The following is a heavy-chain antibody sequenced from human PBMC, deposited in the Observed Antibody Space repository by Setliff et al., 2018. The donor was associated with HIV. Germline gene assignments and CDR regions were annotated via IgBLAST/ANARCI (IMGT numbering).Heavy chain of an antibody. V-gene: IGHV4-4*07. CDR3: ARGRLPTGMDV. CDR1: GGSITSSY. Sequence: PSETLSLTCTVSGGSITSSYWSWIRQPAGEGLEYIGRVHSTGTTIYNPSLKSRVTMSVDTSKNQLSLKLRSVTAADTAVYYCARGRLPTGMDVWGKGTTVTVSS. J-gene: IGHJ6*04. CDR2: VHSTGTT. D-gene: IGHD4-17*01.